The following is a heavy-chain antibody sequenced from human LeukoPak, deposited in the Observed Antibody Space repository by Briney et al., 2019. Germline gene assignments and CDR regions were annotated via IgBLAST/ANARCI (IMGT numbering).Heavy chain of an antibody. V-gene: IGHV5-10-1*01. CDR3: ARGATVPTDY. D-gene: IGHD4-17*01. CDR1: GYSFSSYW. CDR2: IDPSDSYT. Sequence: GESLRISFTGSGYSFSSYWITWVRPMPGKGLEWMGRIDPSDSYTNYSPSFQGHVTLSADKSISTAYLQWSSLKASDTAIYYCARGATVPTDYWGQGTLVTVSS. J-gene: IGHJ4*02.